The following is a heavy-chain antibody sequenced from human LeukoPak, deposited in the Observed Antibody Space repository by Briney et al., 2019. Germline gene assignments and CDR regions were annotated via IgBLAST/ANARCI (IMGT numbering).Heavy chain of an antibody. CDR1: GFTFSTYN. D-gene: IGHD5-12*01. V-gene: IGHV3-21*01. CDR2: ISSGSGSI. J-gene: IGHJ4*02. Sequence: PGGSLRLSCAASGFTFSTYNMNWVRQAPGKGLEWVSSISSGSGSIYYADSEKGRFTISRDNAKNSLYLQMNSLRAEDTALYYCSRGGRGYYFDFCGQGILVTVSS. CDR3: SRGGRGYYFDF.